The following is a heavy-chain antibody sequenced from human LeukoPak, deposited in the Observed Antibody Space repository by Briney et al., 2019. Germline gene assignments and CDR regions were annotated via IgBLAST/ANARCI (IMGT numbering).Heavy chain of an antibody. CDR3: ASHFYNWNLALDY. Sequence: PGGSLRLSCAASGFIFSDYYMSWIRQAPGKGLEWVSYISSSGTTKYYADSVGGRFTISRDNAKNSLYLQMSSLRAEDTAVYYCASHFYNWNLALDYWGQGTLVTVSS. J-gene: IGHJ4*02. V-gene: IGHV3-11*04. CDR1: GFIFSDYY. D-gene: IGHD1-1*01. CDR2: ISSSGTTK.